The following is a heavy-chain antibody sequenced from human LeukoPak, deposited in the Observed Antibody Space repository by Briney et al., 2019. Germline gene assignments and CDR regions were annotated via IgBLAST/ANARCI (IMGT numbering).Heavy chain of an antibody. Sequence: SETLSLTCAVYGGSFSGYYWSWIRQPPGKGLEWIGEINHSGSTNYNPSLKSRVTISVDTSKNQFSLKLSSVTAADTAVYYCAREDRYSGTYSAFFDYWGQGTLVTVSS. V-gene: IGHV4-34*01. CDR2: INHSGST. CDR1: GGSFSGYY. D-gene: IGHD1-26*01. J-gene: IGHJ4*02. CDR3: AREDRYSGTYSAFFDY.